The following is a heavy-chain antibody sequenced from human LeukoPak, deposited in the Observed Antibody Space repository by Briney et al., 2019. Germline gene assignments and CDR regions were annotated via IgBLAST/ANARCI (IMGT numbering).Heavy chain of an antibody. CDR3: ARDRGVIVGASNAWFDP. CDR2: IYTSGST. J-gene: IGHJ5*02. CDR1: GGSISSYY. V-gene: IGHV4-4*07. D-gene: IGHD1-26*01. Sequence: SETLSLTCTVSGGSISSYYWSWIRQPAGKGLEWIGRIYTSGSTNYNPSLKSRVTMSVDTSKNQFSLELSSVTAADTAVYYCARDRGVIVGASNAWFDPWGQGTLVTVSS.